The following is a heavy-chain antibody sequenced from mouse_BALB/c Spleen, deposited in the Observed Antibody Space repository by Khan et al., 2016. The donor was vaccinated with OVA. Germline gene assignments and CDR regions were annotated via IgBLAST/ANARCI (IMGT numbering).Heavy chain of an antibody. D-gene: IGHD1-1*01. CDR1: GFTLSTYG. Sequence: EVQLQESGGDVVKPGGSLKLSCAASGFTLSTYGMSWVRQTPDKRLEWVATVSTGGHYTYYPDTVKGRFTISRDNAKNTLHLQMSSLKSEDTALLYCVRRAYYYDSEGFAYWGQGTLVTVSA. CDR2: VSTGGHYT. V-gene: IGHV5-6*01. CDR3: VRRAYYYDSEGFAY. J-gene: IGHJ3*01.